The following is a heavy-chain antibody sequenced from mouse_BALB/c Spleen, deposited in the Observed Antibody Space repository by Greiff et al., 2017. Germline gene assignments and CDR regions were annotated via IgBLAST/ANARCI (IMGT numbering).Heavy chain of an antibody. J-gene: IGHJ3*01. V-gene: IGHV1-5*01. CDR1: GYSFTSYW. Sequence: EVQLQQSGTVLARPGASVKMSCKASGYSFTSYWMHWVKQRPGQGLEWLGAIYPGNSDTSYNQKFKGKANLTAVTSASTAYMELSSLTNEDSAVYYCTREYYDSSWAYWGQGTLVTVSA. CDR3: TREYYDSSWAY. CDR2: IYPGNSDT. D-gene: IGHD1-1*01.